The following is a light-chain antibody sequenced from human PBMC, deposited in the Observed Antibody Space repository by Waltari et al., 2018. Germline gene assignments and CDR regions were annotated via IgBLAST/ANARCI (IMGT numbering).Light chain of an antibody. Sequence: HSVMTQPPSASGTPGQRVTISCSGSNSNSGSNTVNWYQQLPGAAPKLLIYYNNQRPSGVPYRFSGSKSGTSASLAISGLQSEDEADYYCEAWDDSLNGQVFGGGTKLTVL. CDR1: NSNSGSNT. J-gene: IGLJ3*02. V-gene: IGLV1-44*01. CDR2: YNN. CDR3: EAWDDSLNGQV.